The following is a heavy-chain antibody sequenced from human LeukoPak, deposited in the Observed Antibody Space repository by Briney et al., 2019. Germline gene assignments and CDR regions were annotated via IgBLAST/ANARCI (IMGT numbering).Heavy chain of an antibody. Sequence: PGGSLRLSCAASGFTFSGSAMHWVRQASGKGLEWVGRIRSKANSYATAYAASVKGRFTISRDDPKNTAYLQMNSLKTEDTAVYYCTTPPSYGDRPLYYYYYGMDVWGQGTTVTVSS. V-gene: IGHV3-73*01. CDR2: IRSKANSYAT. CDR3: TTPPSYGDRPLYYYYYGMDV. CDR1: GFTFSGSA. J-gene: IGHJ6*02. D-gene: IGHD4-17*01.